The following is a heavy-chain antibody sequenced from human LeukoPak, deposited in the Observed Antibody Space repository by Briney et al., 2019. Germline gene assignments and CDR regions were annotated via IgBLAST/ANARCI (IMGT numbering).Heavy chain of an antibody. J-gene: IGHJ4*02. Sequence: HTGGSLRLSCAASGFTFSSYGMHWVRQAPGKGLEWVAFIRYDGSNKYYADSVKGRFTISRDNSKNTLYLQMNSLRAEDTAVYYCARDSSYDYDQDLDYWGQGTLVTVSS. D-gene: IGHD3-16*01. CDR1: GFTFSSYG. V-gene: IGHV3-30*02. CDR2: IRYDGSNK. CDR3: ARDSSYDYDQDLDY.